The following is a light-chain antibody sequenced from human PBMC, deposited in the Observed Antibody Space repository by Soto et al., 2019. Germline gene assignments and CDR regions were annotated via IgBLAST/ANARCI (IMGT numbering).Light chain of an antibody. CDR2: DAS. J-gene: IGKJ3*01. CDR3: QHYSNWPPT. Sequence: EMVMTQSPATLSVSPGERATLSCRASQSVHSNLAWYQQKPGQAPSLLIYDASTSATGIPARFSGSGSGTEFTLTISSLQSEDFGVYYCQHYSNWPPTFGPGTKVEIK. CDR1: QSVHSN. V-gene: IGKV3-15*01.